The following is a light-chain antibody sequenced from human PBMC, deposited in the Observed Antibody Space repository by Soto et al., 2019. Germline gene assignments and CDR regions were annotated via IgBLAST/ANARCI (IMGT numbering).Light chain of an antibody. CDR1: QSGSIY. CDR3: QQRSNWPPYT. CDR2: DAS. V-gene: IGKV3-11*01. J-gene: IGKJ2*01. Sequence: EIVLTQSPATLSLSPGERATLACRASQSGSIYLAWYQQKPDQAPRLLIYDASNRATVIPARFSGSGSGTDFTLTISSLEPEDFALYYCQQRSNWPPYTFGQGTKLEIK.